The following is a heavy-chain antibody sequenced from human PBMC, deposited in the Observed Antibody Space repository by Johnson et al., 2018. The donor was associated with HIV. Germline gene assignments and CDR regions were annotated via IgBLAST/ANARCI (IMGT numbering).Heavy chain of an antibody. CDR2: IRQDGSEK. D-gene: IGHD6-13*01. Sequence: VQLVESGGGLVQPGGSLRLSCSASGFTFSPFWMTWVRQAPGKGLEWVASIRQDGSEKYYVDSVKGRFTISRDNAKNSLYLQMNSLRAEDTAVYYCARAGRSIAAAGTPPGAFDIWGQGTMVTVSS. V-gene: IGHV3-7*02. CDR1: GFTFSPFW. J-gene: IGHJ3*02. CDR3: ARAGRSIAAAGTPPGAFDI.